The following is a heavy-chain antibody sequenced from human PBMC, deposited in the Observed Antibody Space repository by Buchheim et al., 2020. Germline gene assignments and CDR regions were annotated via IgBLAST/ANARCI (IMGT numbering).Heavy chain of an antibody. CDR1: GFTFSSYS. J-gene: IGHJ6*02. CDR2: ISSSSSTI. CDR3: ARVLAAAGKHIYWGMDV. Sequence: EVQLVESGGGLVQPGGSLRLSCAASGFTFSSYSMNWVRQAPGKGLEWVSYISSSSSTIYYADSVKGRIPISTDNAKQSQYLQMNSLRDEDTAVYYCARVLAAAGKHIYWGMDVWGQGTT. V-gene: IGHV3-48*02. D-gene: IGHD6-13*01.